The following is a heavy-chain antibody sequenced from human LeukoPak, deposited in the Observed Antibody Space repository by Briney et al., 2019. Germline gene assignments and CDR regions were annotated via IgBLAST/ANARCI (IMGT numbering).Heavy chain of an antibody. D-gene: IGHD6-6*01. CDR2: ISYSGST. V-gene: IGHV4-59*08. CDR3: ARLAARPTGAFDI. J-gene: IGHJ3*02. Sequence: SETLSLTCTVSGGSISNYYWSWIRQPPGKGLEWIGYISYSGSTNYNPSLRSRVAISEDTSRNQFSLRLNSVTAAGTAVYYCARLAARPTGAFDIWGQGTMVTVSS. CDR1: GGSISNYY.